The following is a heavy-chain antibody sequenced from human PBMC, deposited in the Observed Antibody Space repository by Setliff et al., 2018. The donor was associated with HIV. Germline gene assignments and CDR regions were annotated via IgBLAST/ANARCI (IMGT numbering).Heavy chain of an antibody. CDR2: IYPGDSES. V-gene: IGHV5-51*01. Sequence: GESLKISCKGSGYYFTTFWIAWVRQMPGKGLEWMGIIYPGDSESRYSPSFQGQVTISADKSINTVYLQWRRLKASDTAIYYCARLGSSGCPDYWGQGTLVTVS. CDR3: ARLGSSGCPDY. D-gene: IGHD2-15*01. J-gene: IGHJ4*02. CDR1: GYYFTTFW.